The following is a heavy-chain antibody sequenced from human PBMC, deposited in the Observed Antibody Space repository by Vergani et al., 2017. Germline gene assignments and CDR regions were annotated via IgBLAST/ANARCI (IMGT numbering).Heavy chain of an antibody. D-gene: IGHD2-21*01. CDR3: TRHVPCGDGACLHFDH. CDR1: ESSFISNE. CDR2: INPIDSKI. J-gene: IGHJ4*02. Sequence: EVMLVQSGAEVKKPGESLKISCKYSESSFISNEIAWVRQMSGKGLQWMGNINPIDSKIAYSPSFQGQAIMSLDKSITTAYLQWRSLKASDTAIYYCTRHVPCGDGACLHFDHWGQGTQVTGSS. V-gene: IGHV5-51*01.